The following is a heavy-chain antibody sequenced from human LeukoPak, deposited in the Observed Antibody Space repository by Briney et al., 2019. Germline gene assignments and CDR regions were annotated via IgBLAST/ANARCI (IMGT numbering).Heavy chain of an antibody. CDR1: AFTFSSYA. D-gene: IGHD6-25*01. Sequence: GGSLRLSCAASAFTFSSYAMSWVRQAPGKGLVWVSRTNSDGSSTSYADSVKGRFTISRDNAKNTLYLQMNSLRAEDTAVYYCARRSAAKDAFDIWGRGTMVTVSS. V-gene: IGHV3-74*01. CDR2: TNSDGSST. CDR3: ARRSAAKDAFDI. J-gene: IGHJ3*02.